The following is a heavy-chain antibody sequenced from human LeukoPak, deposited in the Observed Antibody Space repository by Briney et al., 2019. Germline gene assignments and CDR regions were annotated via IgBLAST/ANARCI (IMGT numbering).Heavy chain of an antibody. D-gene: IGHD1-7*01. Sequence: PGGSLRLSCAASGFTFSSYAMSWVRQAPGKGLEWVSGISGSGGSTYYADSVKGRFTISRDNSKNTLYMQMKTLRAEDTAVYYCARSSGELWQNDGLDYWGQGTLVTVSS. CDR3: ARSSGELWQNDGLDY. J-gene: IGHJ4*02. CDR2: ISGSGGST. CDR1: GFTFSSYA. V-gene: IGHV3-23*01.